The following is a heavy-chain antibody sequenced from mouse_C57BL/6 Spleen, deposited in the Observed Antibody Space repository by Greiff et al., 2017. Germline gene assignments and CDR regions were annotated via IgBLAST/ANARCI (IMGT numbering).Heavy chain of an antibody. J-gene: IGHJ1*03. Sequence: VQLQQSGAELVKPGASVKMSCKASGYTFTSYWMHWVKQRPGQGLEWIGIIHPYSGSTNYNEKFKSKATLTVDKSSSTAYMQLSSLTSEDSAVYYCARCYGGNYWYFEGWGTGTTVTVSS. CDR1: GYTFTSYW. CDR2: IHPYSGST. D-gene: IGHD1-1*01. V-gene: IGHV1-64*01. CDR3: ARCYGGNYWYFEG.